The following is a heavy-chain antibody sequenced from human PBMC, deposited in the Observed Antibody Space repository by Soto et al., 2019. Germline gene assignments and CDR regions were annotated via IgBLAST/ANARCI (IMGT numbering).Heavy chain of an antibody. J-gene: IGHJ6*02. V-gene: IGHV3-33*01. D-gene: IGHD2-21*01. CDR2: IWSDRTNK. Sequence: PGGTLRLSCVGSGFIFSNYAMPWVRQAPGKGLEWVTVIWSDRTNKYYAESVKGRFFISSDNSKSTLYLHMNSLRAEDTAIYYCARETISVHPPPSDYYGIDVCGPGT. CDR3: ARETISVHPPPSDYYGIDV. CDR1: GFIFSNYA.